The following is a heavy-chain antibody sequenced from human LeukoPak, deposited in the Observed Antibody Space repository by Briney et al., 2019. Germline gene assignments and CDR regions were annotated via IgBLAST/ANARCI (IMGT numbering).Heavy chain of an antibody. Sequence: SETLSLTCAVYGGSFSGYYWSWIRQPPGKGLEWIGEINHSGSTNYNPSLKSRVTISVDTSKNQFSLKLSSVTAADTAVYYCARGSRWFGELLYLGYRYYYHMDVWGKGTTVTVSS. J-gene: IGHJ6*03. CDR2: INHSGST. D-gene: IGHD3-10*01. CDR1: GGSFSGYY. CDR3: ARGSRWFGELLYLGYRYYYHMDV. V-gene: IGHV4-34*01.